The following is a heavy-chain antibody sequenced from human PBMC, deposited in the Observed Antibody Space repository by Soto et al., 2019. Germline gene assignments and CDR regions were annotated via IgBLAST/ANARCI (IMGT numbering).Heavy chain of an antibody. D-gene: IGHD6-19*01. CDR3: ARTLKQWPQGERRAFDI. J-gene: IGHJ3*02. V-gene: IGHV3-21*01. Sequence: GGSLRLSCAASGFTFSSYSMNWVRQAPGKGLEWVSSISSSSSYIYYADSVKGRFTISRDNAKNSLYLQMNSLRAEDTAVYYCARTLKQWPQGERRAFDIWGQGTMVTVSS. CDR1: GFTFSSYS. CDR2: ISSSSSYI.